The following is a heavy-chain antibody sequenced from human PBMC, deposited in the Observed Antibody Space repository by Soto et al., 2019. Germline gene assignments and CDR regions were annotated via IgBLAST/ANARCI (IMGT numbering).Heavy chain of an antibody. J-gene: IGHJ4*02. V-gene: IGHV3-9*01. CDR2: ISWNSGSI. CDR1: GFTFDDYA. CDR3: AKGLRMYALDY. Sequence: GGSLRLSCAGSGFTFDDYAMHWVRQAPGKGLEWVSGISWNSGSIGYADSVKGRFTISRDNAKNSLYLQMNSLRAEDTALYYCAKGLRMYALDYWGQGTQVTVSS. D-gene: IGHD2-8*01.